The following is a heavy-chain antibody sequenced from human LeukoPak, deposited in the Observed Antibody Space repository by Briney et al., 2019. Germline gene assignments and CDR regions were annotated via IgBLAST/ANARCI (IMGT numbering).Heavy chain of an antibody. CDR1: GYTFTGYY. J-gene: IGHJ5*02. CDR3: ARDWSGYSGYERYNWFDP. Sequence: GASVKVSCKASGYTFTGYYMHWVRQAPGQGLEWMGWINPNSGGTNYAQKFRGRVTMTRDTSISTAYMELSRLRSDDTAVYYCARDWSGYSGYERYNWFDPWGQGTLVTVSS. CDR2: INPNSGGT. D-gene: IGHD5-12*01. V-gene: IGHV1-2*02.